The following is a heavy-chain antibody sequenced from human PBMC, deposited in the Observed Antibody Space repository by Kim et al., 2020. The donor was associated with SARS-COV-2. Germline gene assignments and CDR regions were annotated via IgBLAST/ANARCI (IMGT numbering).Heavy chain of an antibody. V-gene: IGHV3-23*01. CDR3: ARKLTYYDFWSGYYDY. J-gene: IGHJ4*02. D-gene: IGHD3-3*01. Sequence: SGKGRFTIPRDNSKNTLYLQMNSLRAEDTAVYYCARKLTYYDFWSGYYDYWGQGTLVTVSS.